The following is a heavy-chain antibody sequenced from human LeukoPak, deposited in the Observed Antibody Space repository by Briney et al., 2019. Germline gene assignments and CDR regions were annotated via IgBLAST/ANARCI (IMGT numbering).Heavy chain of an antibody. CDR2: ISGSAIST. Sequence: PGGSLRLSCAASGFTFSTYGMRWVRQAPGKGLEWVSAISGSAISTYYADSVKGRFTMSRDNFKNTLYLQMISLRAEDTAVYFCAKDPSTYTVTTGYFDYWGQGTLVTVSS. V-gene: IGHV3-23*01. J-gene: IGHJ4*02. D-gene: IGHD4-11*01. CDR3: AKDPSTYTVTTGYFDY. CDR1: GFTFSTYG.